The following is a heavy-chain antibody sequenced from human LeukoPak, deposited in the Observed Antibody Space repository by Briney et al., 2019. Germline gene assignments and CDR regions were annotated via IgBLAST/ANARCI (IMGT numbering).Heavy chain of an antibody. V-gene: IGHV1-46*01. D-gene: IGHD2-21*02. Sequence: ASVKVSCKASGYTFTSYYMHWVRQAPGQGLEWMGIINPSGGSTSYAQKFQGRVTMTRDMSTSTVYMELSSLRSGDTAVYYCARDLSTAISGPDYWGQGTLVTVSS. CDR2: INPSGGST. J-gene: IGHJ4*02. CDR1: GYTFTSYY. CDR3: ARDLSTAISGPDY.